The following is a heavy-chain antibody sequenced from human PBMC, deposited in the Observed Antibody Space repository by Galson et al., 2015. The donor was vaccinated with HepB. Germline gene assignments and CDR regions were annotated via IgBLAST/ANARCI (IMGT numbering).Heavy chain of an antibody. CDR3: ARDLSTTVVRGVMGDGMDV. V-gene: IGHV3-33*08. D-gene: IGHD3-10*01. Sequence: SLRLSCAASGFSLSTYGMHWVRQAPGKGLEWVAIIWYDGGNLYYGDSVKGRFTISRDTSKNTLYLQMNSLRAEDTAIHYCARDLSTTVVRGVMGDGMDVWGQGTTVTVSS. J-gene: IGHJ6*02. CDR2: IWYDGGNL. CDR1: GFSLSTYG.